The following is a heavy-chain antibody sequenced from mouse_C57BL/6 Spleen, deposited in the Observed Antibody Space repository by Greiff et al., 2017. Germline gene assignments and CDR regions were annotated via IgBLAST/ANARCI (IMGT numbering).Heavy chain of an antibody. CDR1: GYAFTNYL. J-gene: IGHJ4*01. CDR3: AALYGNSGVMDY. D-gene: IGHD2-1*01. Sequence: QVQLKESGAELVRPGTSVKVSCKASGYAFTNYLIEWVKQRPGQGLEWIGVINPGSGGTNYNEKFKGKATLTADKSSSPAYMQLSSLTSEDAAVYFCAALYGNSGVMDYWGKGTSGTVSS. V-gene: IGHV1-54*01. CDR2: INPGSGGT.